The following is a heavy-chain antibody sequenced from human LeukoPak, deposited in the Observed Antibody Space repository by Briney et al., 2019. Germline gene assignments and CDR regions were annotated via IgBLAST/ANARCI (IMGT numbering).Heavy chain of an antibody. CDR2: IYPGDSDA. D-gene: IGHD2-2*01. J-gene: IGHJ6*02. V-gene: IGHV5-51*01. Sequence: PGESLKISCKGSGYSFSTHWIGWVRQMPGKGLEWMAIIYPGDSDARYSPSFQGQVTISADKSISTAYLQWSSLKASDTAMSYCARLGYCSSRSCYYGMDVWGQGTTVTVSS. CDR1: GYSFSTHW. CDR3: ARLGYCSSRSCYYGMDV.